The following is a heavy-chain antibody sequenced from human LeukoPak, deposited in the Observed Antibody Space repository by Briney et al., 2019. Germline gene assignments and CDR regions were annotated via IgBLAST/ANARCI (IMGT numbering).Heavy chain of an antibody. V-gene: IGHV1-3*01. CDR2: INAGNGNT. J-gene: IGHJ4*02. CDR1: GYTFTSYA. D-gene: IGHD6-13*01. Sequence: ASVKVSRKASGYTFTSYAMHWVRQAPGQRLEWMGWINAGNGNTKYSQKFQGRVTITRDTSASTAYMELSSLRSEDTAVYYCARYSSSWYPSFDYWGQGTLVTVSS. CDR3: ARYSSSWYPSFDY.